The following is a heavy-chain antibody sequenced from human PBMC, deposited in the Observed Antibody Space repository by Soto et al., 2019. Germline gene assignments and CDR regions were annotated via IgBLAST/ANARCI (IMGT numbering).Heavy chain of an antibody. CDR3: ARDLGFGDSSAAFDI. Sequence: QVQLVESGGGVVQPGRSQRLSCAASGFTFSSYGMHWVRQAPGKGLEWVAVIWYDGSNKYYADSVKGRFTISRDNSKNTLYLQMNSLRAEDTAVYYCARDLGFGDSSAAFDIWGQGTMVTVSS. J-gene: IGHJ3*02. V-gene: IGHV3-33*01. CDR1: GFTFSSYG. D-gene: IGHD3-22*01. CDR2: IWYDGSNK.